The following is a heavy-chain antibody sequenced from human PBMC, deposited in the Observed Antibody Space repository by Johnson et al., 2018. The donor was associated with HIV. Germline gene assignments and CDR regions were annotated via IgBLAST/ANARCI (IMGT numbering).Heavy chain of an antibody. CDR3: ARSVNAGRPFDI. CDR2: ISGSGGST. D-gene: IGHD2-8*01. J-gene: IGHJ3*02. CDR1: GFTFSSYA. Sequence: QLVESGGGLVQPGGSLRLSCAASGFTFSSYAMSWVRQAPGKGLEWVSAISGSGGSTYYADSVKGRFTVSRDNAKNSLYLQMNSLRAEDTAVYYCARSVNAGRPFDIWGQGTMVTVSS. V-gene: IGHV3-23*04.